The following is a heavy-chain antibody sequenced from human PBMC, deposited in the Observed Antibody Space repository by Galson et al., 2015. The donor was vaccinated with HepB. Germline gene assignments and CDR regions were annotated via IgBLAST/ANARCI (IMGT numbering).Heavy chain of an antibody. V-gene: IGHV3-21*01. CDR3: ARARVGLYGDYPYYFDY. CDR1: GFTFSSYS. CDR2: ISSSSSYI. J-gene: IGHJ4*02. D-gene: IGHD4-17*01. Sequence: SLRLSCAASGFTFSSYSMNWVRQAPGKGLEWVSSISSSSSYIYYADSVKGRFTISRDNAKNSLYLQMNSLRAEDTAVYYCARARVGLYGDYPYYFDYWGQGTLVTVSS.